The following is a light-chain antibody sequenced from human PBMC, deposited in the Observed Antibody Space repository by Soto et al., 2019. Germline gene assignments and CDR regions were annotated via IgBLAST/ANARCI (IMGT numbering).Light chain of an antibody. CDR3: MQGLQAPLT. CDR1: QSLVYSDGNTY. Sequence: DVVMTQSPLSLPVTLGQPASISCRSSQSLVYSDGNTYLNWFQQRPGHSPRRLIYKVSNRDSGVPDRFSGSGSGTDFTLKISRVEAEDVGLYYCMQGLQAPLTFGQGTKVDIK. CDR2: KVS. J-gene: IGKJ1*01. V-gene: IGKV2-30*01.